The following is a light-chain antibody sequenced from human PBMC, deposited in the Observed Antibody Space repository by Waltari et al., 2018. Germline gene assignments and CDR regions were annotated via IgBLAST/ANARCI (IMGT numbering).Light chain of an antibody. J-gene: IGKJ2*01. CDR1: QSVSSW. CDR2: DAS. CDR3: QQYDSYVYT. Sequence: DIQMTQSPSTLSASVGDTVTITCRASQSVSSWLAWYQQKAGKAPTVLIYDASDLESGDPSRFSGSGSDTEFTLTISNLQPDDFATYYCQQYDSYVYTFGQGTKLEIK. V-gene: IGKV1-5*01.